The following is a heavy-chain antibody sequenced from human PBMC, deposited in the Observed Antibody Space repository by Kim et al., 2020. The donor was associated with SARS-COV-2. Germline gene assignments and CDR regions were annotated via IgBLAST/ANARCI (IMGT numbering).Heavy chain of an antibody. CDR2: ISAYNGNT. Sequence: ASVKVSCKASGYTFTSYGISWVRHAPGQGLEWMGWISAYNGNTDYAQRLQGRVTMTTDTSTSTAYKELRSLRSDDTAVYYCARFVRGVIPYYYFGMDVWGQGTTVTVSS. D-gene: IGHD3-10*02. V-gene: IGHV1-18*04. J-gene: IGHJ6*01. CDR1: GYTFTSYG. CDR3: ARFVRGVIPYYYFGMDV.